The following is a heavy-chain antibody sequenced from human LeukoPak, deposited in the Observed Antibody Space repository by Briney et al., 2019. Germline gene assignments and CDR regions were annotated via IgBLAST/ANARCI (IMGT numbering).Heavy chain of an antibody. Sequence: SETLSLTCTVSGGSISSYYWSWIRQPPGKGLEWIAYIYYDGTTNYNPSLKSRVTISLDTSKNQFSLKLNSVTAADTAVYYCAGGGVRFDPWGQGTLVTVSS. CDR2: IYYDGTT. J-gene: IGHJ5*02. V-gene: IGHV4-59*01. D-gene: IGHD3-3*01. CDR3: AGGGVRFDP. CDR1: GGSISSYY.